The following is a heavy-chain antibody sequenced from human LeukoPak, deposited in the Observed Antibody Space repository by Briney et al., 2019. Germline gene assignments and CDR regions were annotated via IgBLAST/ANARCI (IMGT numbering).Heavy chain of an antibody. V-gene: IGHV4-34*01. CDR3: ARGGSMITFGGVIVLDY. Sequence: PSETLSLTCAVYGGSFSGYYWSWIRQPPGKGLEWIGEINHSGSTNYNPSLKSRVTISVDTSKNQFSLKLSSVTAADTAVYYCARGGSMITFGGVIVLDYWGQGTLVTVSS. J-gene: IGHJ4*02. CDR1: GGSFSGYY. CDR2: INHSGST. D-gene: IGHD3-16*02.